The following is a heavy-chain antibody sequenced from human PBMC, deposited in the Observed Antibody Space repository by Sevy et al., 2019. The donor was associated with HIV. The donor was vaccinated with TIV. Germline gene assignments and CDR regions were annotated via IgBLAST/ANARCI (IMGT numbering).Heavy chain of an antibody. J-gene: IGHJ3*02. CDR1: GFTLSTYS. CDR3: ARPYGSGSWEAFDI. V-gene: IGHV3-21*01. D-gene: IGHD3-10*01. Sequence: GGSVRLSCAASGFTLSTYSMNWVRQAPGKGLEWVSSISSSSNYIYYADSMKGRFTISRDNANNSLYLQMNSLRAEDTAVYYCARPYGSGSWEAFDIWGQGSMVTVSS. CDR2: ISSSSNYI.